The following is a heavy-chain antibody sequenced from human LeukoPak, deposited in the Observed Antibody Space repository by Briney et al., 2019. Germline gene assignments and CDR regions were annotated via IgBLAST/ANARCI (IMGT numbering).Heavy chain of an antibody. CDR3: ARWPRYGMDAFDI. D-gene: IGHD4-17*01. V-gene: IGHV4-39*01. J-gene: IGHJ3*02. CDR1: GGSISSSSYY. Sequence: PSETLSLTCTVSGGSISSSSYYWGWIRQPPGKGLEWIGSIYYSGSTYYNPSLKSRVTISVDTSENQFSLRLSSVTAADTAVYYCARWPRYGMDAFDIWGQGTMVTVSS. CDR2: IYYSGST.